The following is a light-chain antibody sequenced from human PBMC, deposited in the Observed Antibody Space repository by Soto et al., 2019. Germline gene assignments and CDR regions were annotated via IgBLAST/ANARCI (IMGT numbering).Light chain of an antibody. J-gene: IGKJ1*01. CDR2: GAS. Sequence: EIVLTQSPGTLSLSPGERATLSCRASQSVSSSYLAWYQQKPGQAPRLLIYGASSRATDIPDRFSGSGSGTDFTLTISRLEPEDFVVYHCQQYGSSPWTFGQGTKVEIK. CDR3: QQYGSSPWT. CDR1: QSVSSSY. V-gene: IGKV3-20*01.